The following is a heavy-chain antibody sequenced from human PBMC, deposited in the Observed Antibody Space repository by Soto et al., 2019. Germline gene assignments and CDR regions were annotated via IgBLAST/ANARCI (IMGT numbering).Heavy chain of an antibody. V-gene: IGHV3-30*18. CDR2: ISHDGSNK. J-gene: IGHJ4*02. D-gene: IGHD3-16*02. CDR3: AKDSPVNDY. CDR1: GLTFSSYG. Sequence: GGSLRLSCASSGLTFSSYGMRWVRQAPGKGLEWVAAISHDGSNKLYADSVKGRFTVSRDNSRNTVYLQMNSLRAEDTAVYYCAKDSPVNDYWGQGTLVTVSS.